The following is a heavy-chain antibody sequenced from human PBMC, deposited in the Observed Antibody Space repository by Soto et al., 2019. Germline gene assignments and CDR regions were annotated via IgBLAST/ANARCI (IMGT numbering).Heavy chain of an antibody. Sequence: VASVKVSCKASGGTFSSYAISWVRQAPGQGLEWMGGIIPIFGTANYAQKFQGRVTITADESTSTAYMELSSVTAADTAVYYCARGSSIAGLYYGMDVWGQGTTVNVSS. CDR3: ARGSSIAGLYYGMDV. CDR1: GGTFSSYA. J-gene: IGHJ6*02. CDR2: IIPIFGTA. V-gene: IGHV1-69*13. D-gene: IGHD6-6*01.